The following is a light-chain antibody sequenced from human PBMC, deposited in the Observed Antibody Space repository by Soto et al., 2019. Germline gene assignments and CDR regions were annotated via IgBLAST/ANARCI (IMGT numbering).Light chain of an antibody. Sequence: QPVLTQSPSASAYLGASVKLTCTLSSGHSSYAIAWHQQQPEKGPRYLMKLNSDGSHSKGDGIPDRFSGSSSGAERYLTISSRQSEDEADYYCQTWGTGIRVFGGGTQLTVL. V-gene: IGLV4-69*01. J-gene: IGLJ3*02. CDR3: QTWGTGIRV. CDR2: LNSDGSH. CDR1: SGHSSYA.